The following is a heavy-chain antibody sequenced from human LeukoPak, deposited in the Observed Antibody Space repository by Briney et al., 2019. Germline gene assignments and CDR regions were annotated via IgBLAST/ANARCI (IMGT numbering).Heavy chain of an antibody. V-gene: IGHV3-7*01. CDR3: ASGGGSF. J-gene: IGHJ4*02. D-gene: IGHD2-15*01. CDR2: IKQDGTEK. CDR1: EFTFSTYW. Sequence: GGSLRLSCAASEFTFSTYWMTWVRQAPGKGLEWVANIKQDGTEKYYVDPVKGRFTISRDNAKNSLYLQMNSQRAEDTAVYYCASGGGSFWGRGTLVTVSS.